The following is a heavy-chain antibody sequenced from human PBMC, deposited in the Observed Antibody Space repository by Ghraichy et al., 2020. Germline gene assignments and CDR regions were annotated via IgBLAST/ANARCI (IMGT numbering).Heavy chain of an antibody. CDR2: IYYSGST. CDR1: GDSISTYY. V-gene: IGHV4-59*01. Sequence: SETLSLTCTVSGDSISTYYWNWIRQPPGKGLEWIGHIYYSGSTYYNPSLESRATISVDTSKNQFSLKLTSVTAADTAVYYCVRDMRGNRQLYGMDVWGQGTTVTVSS. CDR3: VRDMRGNRQLYGMDV. D-gene: IGHD1-1*01. J-gene: IGHJ6*02.